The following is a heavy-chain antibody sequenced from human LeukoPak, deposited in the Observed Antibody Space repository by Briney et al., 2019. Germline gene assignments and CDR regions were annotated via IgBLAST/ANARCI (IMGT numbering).Heavy chain of an antibody. CDR3: SRELVSPLYDYYYGMDV. V-gene: IGHV6-1*01. CDR1: GDSVSSNSTS. D-gene: IGHD2-8*02. Sequence: SETLSHTCALSGDSVSSNSTSSNWVRLSPSRGLEWLLMTYYMSKWYDDYAVSVKSRITITPDTSKNQFSLQLNSVTPEDTAVYYCSRELVSPLYDYYYGMDVWGQGTTVTVSS. CDR2: TYYMSKWYD. J-gene: IGHJ6*02.